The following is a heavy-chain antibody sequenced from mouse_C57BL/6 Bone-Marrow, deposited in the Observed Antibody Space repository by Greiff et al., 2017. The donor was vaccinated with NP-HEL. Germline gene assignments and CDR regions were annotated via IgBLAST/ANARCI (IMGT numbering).Heavy chain of an antibody. CDR1: GYSITSGYY. V-gene: IGHV3-6*01. CDR3: AVLFAY. Sequence: EVHLVESGPGLVKPSQSLSLTCSVTGYSITSGYYWNWIRQFPGNKLEWMGYIRYDGSNNYNPSLKNRISITRDTSKNQFFLKLNSVTTEDTVTYYCAVLFAYWGQGTLVTVSA. CDR2: IRYDGSN. J-gene: IGHJ3*01.